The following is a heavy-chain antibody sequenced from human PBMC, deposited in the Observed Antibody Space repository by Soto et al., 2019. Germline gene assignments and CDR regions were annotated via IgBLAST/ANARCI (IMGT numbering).Heavy chain of an antibody. CDR3: AHSSSPYYYYGMDV. J-gene: IGHJ6*02. CDR2: IYYSGST. V-gene: IGHV4-31*03. Sequence: SETLSLTYPVSGGTLSSGGYYWSWNRQHQKKGMEWIGYIYYSGSTYYNTSLKSRVTISVDTSKNQFSLKLSSVTAADTAVYYCAHSSSPYYYYGMDVWGHGTTVTVSS. CDR1: GGTLSSGGYY. D-gene: IGHD6-6*01.